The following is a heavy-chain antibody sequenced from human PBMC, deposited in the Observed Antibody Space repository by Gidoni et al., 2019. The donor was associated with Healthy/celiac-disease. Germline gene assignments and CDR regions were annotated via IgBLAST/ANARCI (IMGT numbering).Heavy chain of an antibody. V-gene: IGHV2-5*02. J-gene: IGHJ3*02. CDR1: GFSLSTSGVG. Sequence: QITLKESGPTLVKPTQTLTLTCTFSGFSLSTSGVGVGWIRQPPGKALEWLALIYWDDDKRYSPSLKSRLTITKETSKNQVVLTKTNMDPVDTATYYWAHRHLWFGEYAFDIWGQGTMVTVSS. CDR3: AHRHLWFGEYAFDI. CDR2: IYWDDDK. D-gene: IGHD3-10*01.